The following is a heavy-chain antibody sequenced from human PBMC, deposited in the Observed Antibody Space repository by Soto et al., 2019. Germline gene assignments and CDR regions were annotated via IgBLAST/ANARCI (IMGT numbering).Heavy chain of an antibody. CDR1: GFSLSTSGVG. J-gene: IGHJ4*02. V-gene: IGHV2-5*02. CDR2: IYWDDDK. CDR3: ALYRYGEFDY. Sequence: QITLKESGPTLVKPTQTLTLTCTFSGFSLSTSGVGVGWIRQPPGKALEWLAVIYWDDDKRYSPSLESRLTIXXDTSKSQVVLIMTNLDPVDTATYYCALYRYGEFDYWGQGTLVTVSS. D-gene: IGHD5-18*01.